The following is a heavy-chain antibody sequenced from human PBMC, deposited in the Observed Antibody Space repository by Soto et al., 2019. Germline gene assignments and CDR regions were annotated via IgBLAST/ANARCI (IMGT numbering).Heavy chain of an antibody. Sequence: GGSLRLSCAASGFTFRSFTMNWVRQAPGKGLEWASTISSNSAYIYYTDALRGRFTISRDNAKNSLHLQMNSLRAEDTAVYYCTRDASRDSSARGWFDPWGPGTLVTVSS. CDR2: ISSNSAYI. CDR1: GFTFRSFT. V-gene: IGHV3-21*01. CDR3: TRDASRDSSARGWFDP. D-gene: IGHD6-13*01. J-gene: IGHJ5*02.